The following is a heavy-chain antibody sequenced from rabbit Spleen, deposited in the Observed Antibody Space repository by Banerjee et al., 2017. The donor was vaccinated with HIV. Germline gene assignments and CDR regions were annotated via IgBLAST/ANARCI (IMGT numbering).Heavy chain of an antibody. Sequence: QSLEESGGGLVKPGASLTLTCKASGFSFNSDYDMCWVRQAPGKGLEWVACAYAGSSGSTYSATWAKGRFTISKTSTTVTLQMTSLTAADTATYFCARDAGTSFSTYGMDLWGQGTLVTVS. CDR1: GFSFNSDYD. V-gene: IGHV1S40*01. CDR3: ARDAGTSFSTYGMDL. J-gene: IGHJ6*01. CDR2: AYAGSSGST. D-gene: IGHD8-1*01.